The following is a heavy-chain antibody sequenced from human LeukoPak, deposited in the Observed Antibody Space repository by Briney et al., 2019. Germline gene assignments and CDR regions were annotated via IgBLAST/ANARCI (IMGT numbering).Heavy chain of an antibody. D-gene: IGHD6-13*01. CDR2: ISSSSSTI. Sequence: GGSLRLSCAASGFTFSSYSMNWVRQAPGKGLEWVSYISSSSSTIYYADSVKGRFTISRDNAKNSLYLQMNSLRAEDTAVYYCARDNEAAGFDYWGQGTLVTVSS. CDR1: GFTFSSYS. V-gene: IGHV3-48*04. CDR3: ARDNEAAGFDY. J-gene: IGHJ4*02.